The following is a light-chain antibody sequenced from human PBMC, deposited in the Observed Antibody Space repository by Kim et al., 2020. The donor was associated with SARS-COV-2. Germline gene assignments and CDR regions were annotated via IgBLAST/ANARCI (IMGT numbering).Light chain of an antibody. Sequence: QSALTQPRSVSGSPGQSVTISCTGTSGDVGGYNYVSWYQQHPGKAPKLLIHDVSERPSGVPDRFSGSKSGNTASLTISGLQAEDEADYYCSSFAGSNNVFGTGTKVTVL. J-gene: IGLJ1*01. V-gene: IGLV2-11*01. CDR2: DVS. CDR1: SGDVGGYNY. CDR3: SSFAGSNNV.